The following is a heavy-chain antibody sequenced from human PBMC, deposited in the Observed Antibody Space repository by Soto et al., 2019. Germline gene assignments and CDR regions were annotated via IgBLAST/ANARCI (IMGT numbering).Heavy chain of an antibody. D-gene: IGHD6-13*01. CDR2: IWYDGSNK. CDR3: ARDLSLDGSSFGMEV. CDR1: GFTFSSYG. V-gene: IGHV3-33*01. J-gene: IGHJ6*02. Sequence: GGSLRLSCAASGFTFSSYGMKWVRQAPGKGLEWVAVIWYDGSNKYYADSVKGRFTISRDNSKNTLYLQMNSLRAEDTAVYYCARDLSLDGSSFGMEVWGQGTAVTVSS.